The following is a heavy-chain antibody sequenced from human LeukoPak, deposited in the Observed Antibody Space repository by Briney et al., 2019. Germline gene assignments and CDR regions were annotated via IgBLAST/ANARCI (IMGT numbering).Heavy chain of an antibody. D-gene: IGHD3-10*01. CDR2: IYTSGST. J-gene: IGHJ4*02. CDR3: ARDYYGSGSLYYFDY. V-gene: IGHV4-4*07. Sequence: SETLSLTCTVSGGSISSYYWSWIRQPAGKGLEWIGRIYTSGSTNYNPSLKSRVTISVDKSKNQFSLKLSSVTAADTAVYYCARDYYGSGSLYYFDYWGQGTQVTVSS. CDR1: GGSISSYY.